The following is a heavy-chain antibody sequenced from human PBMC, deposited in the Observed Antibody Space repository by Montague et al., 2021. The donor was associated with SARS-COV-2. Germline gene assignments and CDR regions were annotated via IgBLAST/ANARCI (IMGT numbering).Heavy chain of an antibody. CDR2: FYSVGST. CDR1: GASVSSSD. Sequence: SETLSLTCTVSGASVSSSDWGWIRQSPGKGLEWIGHFYSVGSTDYNPSLKRRVTISRDTSKTKFSLKVRPVTAADTAISYCAGASITADAFDIWGQGTMVTVSS. D-gene: IGHD3-3*02. J-gene: IGHJ3*02. CDR3: AGASITADAFDI. V-gene: IGHV4-59*02.